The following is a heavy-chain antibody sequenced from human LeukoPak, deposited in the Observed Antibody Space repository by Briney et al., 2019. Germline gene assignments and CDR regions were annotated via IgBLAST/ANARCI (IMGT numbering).Heavy chain of an antibody. CDR1: GFTFGDYA. V-gene: IGHV3-49*03. J-gene: IGHJ4*02. D-gene: IGHD6-19*01. CDR2: IRRKAYGGTT. CDR3: TRGSSGWDFDY. Sequence: PGGSLTLSCTASGFTFGDYAMSWFRQAPGKGLEWVGFIRRKAYGGTTEYAASVKGRFTITRDDSKSIAYLQMNSLKTEDTAVYYCTRGSSGWDFDYWGQGTLVTVSS.